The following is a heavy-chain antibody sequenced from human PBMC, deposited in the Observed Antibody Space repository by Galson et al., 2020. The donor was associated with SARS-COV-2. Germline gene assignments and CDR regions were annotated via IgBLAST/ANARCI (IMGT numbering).Heavy chain of an antibody. CDR3: AKSATAAIWFGELLTRADY. J-gene: IGHJ4*02. CDR1: GFTFSSYG. V-gene: IGHV3-30*18. D-gene: IGHD3-10*01. CDR2: ISYDGSNK. Sequence: GGSLRLSCAASGFTFSSYGMHWVRQAPGKGLEWVAVISYDGSNKYYADSVKGRFTISRDNSKNTLYLQMNSLRAEDTAVYYCAKSATAAIWFGELLTRADYWGQGTLVTVSS.